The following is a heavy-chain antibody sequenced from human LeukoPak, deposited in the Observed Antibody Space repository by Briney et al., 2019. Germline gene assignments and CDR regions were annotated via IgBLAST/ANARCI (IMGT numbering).Heavy chain of an antibody. V-gene: IGHV3-11*01. CDR1: GFTFSDYY. J-gene: IGHJ6*02. CDR3: ARDFVGSSYYYYYGMDV. Sequence: PGGSLRLSCAASGFTFSDYYTSWIRHAPGEGLEWVSYISSSGSTIYYADSVKGLFTSSRDNAKNSLYLQMNSLRAEDTAVYYCARDFVGSSYYYYYGMDVWGQGTTVTVSS. D-gene: IGHD1-26*01. CDR2: ISSSGSTI.